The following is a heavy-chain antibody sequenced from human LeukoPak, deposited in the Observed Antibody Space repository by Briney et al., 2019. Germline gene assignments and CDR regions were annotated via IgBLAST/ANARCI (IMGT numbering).Heavy chain of an antibody. D-gene: IGHD2-2*01. CDR1: GFTFSSYA. CDR3: ARVGYCSSTSCYRSYYFDY. J-gene: IGHJ4*02. Sequence: GGSLRLSCAASGFTFSSYAMHWVRQAPGKGLEWVAVISYDGSNKYYTDSVKGRFTISRDNSKNSLYLQMNSLRAEDTAVYYCARVGYCSSTSCYRSYYFDYWGQGTLVTVSS. CDR2: ISYDGSNK. V-gene: IGHV3-30-3*01.